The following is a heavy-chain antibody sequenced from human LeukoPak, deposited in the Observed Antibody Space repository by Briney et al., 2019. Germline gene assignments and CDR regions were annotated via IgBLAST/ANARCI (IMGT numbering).Heavy chain of an antibody. Sequence: SETLSLTCTVSGGSISSYYWRWIRQPPGKGLEWIGYIYYSGSTNYNPSLKSRVTISVDASKNQFSLKLSSVTAADTAAYYCARGGSYYGYFDYWGQGTLVTVSS. D-gene: IGHD1-26*01. CDR3: ARGGSYYGYFDY. J-gene: IGHJ4*02. CDR2: IYYSGST. V-gene: IGHV4-59*01. CDR1: GGSISSYY.